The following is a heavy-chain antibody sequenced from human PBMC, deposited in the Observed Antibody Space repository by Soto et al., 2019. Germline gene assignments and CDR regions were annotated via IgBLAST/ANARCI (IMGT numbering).Heavy chain of an antibody. J-gene: IGHJ4*02. CDR3: AKELGHSKPFDY. V-gene: IGHV3-23*01. D-gene: IGHD4-4*01. CDR2: ISADGART. CDR1: GFTFSTYG. Sequence: GGSLRLSCAASGFTFSTYGMDWVRLAPGKGLEWVSAISADGARTYYADSVKGRFTISRDNSKNMLVLQMNSLRAEDTAIYYCAKELGHSKPFDYWGQGTLVTVSS.